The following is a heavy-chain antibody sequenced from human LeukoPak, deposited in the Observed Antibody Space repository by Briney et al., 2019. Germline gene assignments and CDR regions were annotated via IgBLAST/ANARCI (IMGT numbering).Heavy chain of an antibody. Sequence: GGSLRLSCVVSGITLSNYGMRWVRQAPGKGLEWVAGISDSGGRTNYADSVKGRFTISRDSPKNPLYLQMISLRAEDTAVYFCAKRGVVIRVILVGFHKEAYYFDSWGQGALVTVSS. CDR1: GITLSNYG. J-gene: IGHJ4*02. D-gene: IGHD3-22*01. CDR3: AKRGVVIRVILVGFHKEAYYFDS. V-gene: IGHV3-23*01. CDR2: ISDSGGRT.